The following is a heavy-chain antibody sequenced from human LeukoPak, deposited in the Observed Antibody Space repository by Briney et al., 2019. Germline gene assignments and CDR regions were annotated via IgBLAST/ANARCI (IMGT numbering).Heavy chain of an antibody. CDR3: ARGAMVAATRSYYYGMDV. Sequence: KPSETLSLTCTVSGASISSGDYYWSWIRQPPGKGLEGIAYIYYSGSTYYNPSLKSRVTISVDTSKNQFSLKLSSVTAADTAVYFCARGAMVAATRSYYYGMDVWGQGTTVTVSS. D-gene: IGHD2-15*01. CDR1: GASISSGDYY. J-gene: IGHJ6*02. V-gene: IGHV4-30-4*01. CDR2: IYYSGST.